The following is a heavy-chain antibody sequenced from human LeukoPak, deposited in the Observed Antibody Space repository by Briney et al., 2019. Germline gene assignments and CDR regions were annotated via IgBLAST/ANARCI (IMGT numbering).Heavy chain of an antibody. D-gene: IGHD3-22*01. V-gene: IGHV4-39*07. CDR2: IYYSGST. CDR1: GGSISSSSYY. Sequence: SETLSLTCTVSGGSISSSSYYWGWIRQPPGKGLEWIGSIYYSGSTYYNPSLKSRVTISVDTSKNQFSLKLSSVTAADTAVYYCARASFYYDSSGYSIAFDIWGQGTMVTVSS. J-gene: IGHJ3*02. CDR3: ARASFYYDSSGYSIAFDI.